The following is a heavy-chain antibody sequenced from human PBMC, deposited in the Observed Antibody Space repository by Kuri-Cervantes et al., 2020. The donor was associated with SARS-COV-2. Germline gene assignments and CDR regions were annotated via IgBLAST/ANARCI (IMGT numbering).Heavy chain of an antibody. V-gene: IGHV3-74*01. J-gene: IGHJ6*02. D-gene: IGHD3-22*01. Sequence: GASLEISCAASGFTFSGHWIHWVRQAPGKGLVWVSRINSDGSSTSYADSVKGRFTISRDNAKNTLYLQMNSLRAEDTAVYYCARGGYYSYYYYGMDVWGQGTTVTVSS. CDR3: ARGGYYSYYYYGMDV. CDR2: INSDGSST. CDR1: GFTFSGHW.